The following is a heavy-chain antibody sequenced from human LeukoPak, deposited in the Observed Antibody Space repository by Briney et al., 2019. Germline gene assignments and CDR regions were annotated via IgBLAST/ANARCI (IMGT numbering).Heavy chain of an antibody. CDR1: GGSFSGYN. Sequence: SETLSLTCGVSGGSFSGYNWSWIRQPPGKGLEWIGYIYYSGSTNYNPSLKSRVTISVDTSKNQFSLKLSSVTAADTAVYYCARVDSSNWYEYRGYFDYWGQGTLVTVSS. D-gene: IGHD6-13*01. J-gene: IGHJ4*02. V-gene: IGHV4-59*01. CDR2: IYYSGST. CDR3: ARVDSSNWYEYRGYFDY.